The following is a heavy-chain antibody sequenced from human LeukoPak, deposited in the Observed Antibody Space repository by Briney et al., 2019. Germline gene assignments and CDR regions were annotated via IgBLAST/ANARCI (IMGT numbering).Heavy chain of an antibody. CDR1: GGSISSYY. CDR2: SYYSGST. J-gene: IGHJ4*02. CDR3: ARRTWTSSSGWYIFDY. Sequence: SETLSLTCTVSGGSISSYYWSWIRQPPGKGLEWIGYSYYSGSTNYNPSLKSRVTISVDTSKNQFSLKLSSVTAADTAVYYCARRTWTSSSGWYIFDYWGQGTLVTVSS. V-gene: IGHV4-59*01. D-gene: IGHD6-19*01.